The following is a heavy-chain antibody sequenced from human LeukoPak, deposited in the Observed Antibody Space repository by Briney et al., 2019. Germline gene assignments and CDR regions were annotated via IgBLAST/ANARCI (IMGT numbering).Heavy chain of an antibody. CDR1: GFTFSSYA. V-gene: IGHV3-30*04. CDR2: ISYDGSNK. CDR3: ARVTDYYDSSGCPDY. J-gene: IGHJ4*02. D-gene: IGHD3-22*01. Sequence: PGRSLRPSCAASGFTFSSYAMHWVRQAPGNGLEWVAVISYDGSNKYYADSVKGRFTISRDNSKNTLYLQMNSLRAEDTAVYYCARVTDYYDSSGCPDYWGQGTLVTVSS.